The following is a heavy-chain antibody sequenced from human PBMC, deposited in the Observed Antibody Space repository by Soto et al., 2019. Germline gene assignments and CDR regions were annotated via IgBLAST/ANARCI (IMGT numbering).Heavy chain of an antibody. V-gene: IGHV3-48*02. J-gene: IGHJ4*02. CDR2: ISSSSSTI. Sequence: EVQLVESVGGLVQPGGSLRLSCAASGFTFSSYSMNWVRQAPGKGLEWVSYISSSSSTIYYADSVKGRFTISRDNAKNSMELQKNHLRDEETAGYYRARDGGRLGYWGQGTLVTVSS. D-gene: IGHD1-26*01. CDR3: ARDGGRLGY. CDR1: GFTFSSYS.